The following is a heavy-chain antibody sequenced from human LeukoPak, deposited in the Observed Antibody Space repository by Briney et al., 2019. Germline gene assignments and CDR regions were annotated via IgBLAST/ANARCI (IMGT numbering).Heavy chain of an antibody. J-gene: IGHJ4*02. D-gene: IGHD6-6*01. CDR2: ISPTGSTT. Sequence: GGSLRLSCTASGFSFSGHWMHWACQLPGKGLVWVSRISPTGSTTSYADSVKGRFTVSSDNAKNTLYLQVNNLRAEDTAVYYCARGPNSNWSGLDFWGQGTLLTVSS. V-gene: IGHV3-74*01. CDR3: ARGPNSNWSGLDF. CDR1: GFSFSGHW.